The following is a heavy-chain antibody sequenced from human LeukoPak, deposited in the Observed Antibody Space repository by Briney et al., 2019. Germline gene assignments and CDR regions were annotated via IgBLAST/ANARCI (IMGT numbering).Heavy chain of an antibody. CDR1: GFTFRVYG. D-gene: IGHD3-10*01. CDR2: IKEEGSEK. Sequence: GGSLRLSCVASGFTFRVYGMIWVREAPGKGLEGVANIKEEGSEKYYVDSVKGRFTISRDNAKNSLYLQMSSLRAEDTAVYYCARGGSWFAPWGQGTLVTVSS. CDR3: ARGGSWFAP. J-gene: IGHJ5*02. V-gene: IGHV3-7*01.